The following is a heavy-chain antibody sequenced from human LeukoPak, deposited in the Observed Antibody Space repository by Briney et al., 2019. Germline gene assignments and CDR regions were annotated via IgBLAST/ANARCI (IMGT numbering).Heavy chain of an antibody. D-gene: IGHD1-7*01. Sequence: GGSLRLSCTASGFSFRSFAMSWVRQAPGQGLEWVSSISGGGEDTYYADSVKGRFTISRDNSETTLYLQMNSLGADDTVLYYCARTIAQYTNTSLYYYYGLDVWGQGTTVTVSS. CDR1: GFSFRSFA. V-gene: IGHV3-23*01. CDR3: ARTIAQYTNTSLYYYYGLDV. CDR2: ISGGGEDT. J-gene: IGHJ6*02.